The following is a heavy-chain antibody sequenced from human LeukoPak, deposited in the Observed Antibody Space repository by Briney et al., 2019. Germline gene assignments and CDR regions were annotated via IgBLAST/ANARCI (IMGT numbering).Heavy chain of an antibody. CDR2: IYTSGDA. CDR3: ARDPQRRYYFDY. CDR1: GGSISSYY. Sequence: SETLSLTCTVSGGSISSYYWSWIRQPAGKGLEWIGRIYTSGDANYNPSLKSRVTMSVDSSKNQFSLKLSSVTAADTAVYYCARDPQRRYYFDYWGQGTLVTVSS. J-gene: IGHJ4*02. D-gene: IGHD3-16*01. V-gene: IGHV4-4*07.